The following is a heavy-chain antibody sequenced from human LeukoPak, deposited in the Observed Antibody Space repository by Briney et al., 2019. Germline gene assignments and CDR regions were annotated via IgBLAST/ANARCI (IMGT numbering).Heavy chain of an antibody. Sequence: SSETLSLTCTVSGYSISSGYYWGWIRQPPGKGLEWIGSIYHSGSTYYNPSLKSRVTISVDTSKNQFSLKLSSVTAADTAVYYCARGTAMVYYWGQGTLVTVSS. V-gene: IGHV4-38-2*02. CDR3: ARGTAMVYY. J-gene: IGHJ4*02. D-gene: IGHD5-18*01. CDR1: GYSISSGYY. CDR2: IYHSGST.